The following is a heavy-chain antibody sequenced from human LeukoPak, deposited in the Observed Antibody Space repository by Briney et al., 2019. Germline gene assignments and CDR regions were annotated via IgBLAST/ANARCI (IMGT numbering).Heavy chain of an antibody. CDR2: IWYDGSNK. V-gene: IGHV3-33*01. CDR3: ARATLYLNV. J-gene: IGHJ6*03. CDR1: GFTFSNYG. Sequence: SGGSLRLSCVASGFTFSNYGMHWVRQAPGKGLEWVAYIWYDGSNKYYTDSVKGRFTISRDNSKNTLYLQMNSLRAEDTAVYYCARATLYLNVWGKGTTVTVSS.